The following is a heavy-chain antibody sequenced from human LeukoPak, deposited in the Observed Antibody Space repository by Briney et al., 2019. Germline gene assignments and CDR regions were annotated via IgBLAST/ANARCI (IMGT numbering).Heavy chain of an antibody. CDR3: APATMTFDY. D-gene: IGHD5-24*01. CDR1: GYSFIDYY. CDR2: INPKSGGT. V-gene: IGHV1-2*02. J-gene: IGHJ4*02. Sequence: ASVKVSSKASGYSFIDYYMHWVRQAPGQGLEWMGWINPKSGGTNYAQKFQDRVTMTTDTSISTAYMELSRLTSDDTAVYYCAPATMTFDYWGQGTLVTVSS.